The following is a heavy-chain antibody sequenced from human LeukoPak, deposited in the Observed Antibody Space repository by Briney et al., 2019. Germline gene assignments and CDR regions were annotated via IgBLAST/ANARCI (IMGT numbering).Heavy chain of an antibody. Sequence: SETLSLTCTVSGGSISSYYWSWIRQPPGKGLEWIGYIYYSGSTNYNPSLKSRVTISVDTSKNQFSLKLSSVTAADTAVYYCARAPPCYYYYGMDVWGQGTTVTVSS. CDR1: GGSISSYY. CDR2: IYYSGST. CDR3: ARAPPCYYYYGMDV. V-gene: IGHV4-59*01. J-gene: IGHJ6*02.